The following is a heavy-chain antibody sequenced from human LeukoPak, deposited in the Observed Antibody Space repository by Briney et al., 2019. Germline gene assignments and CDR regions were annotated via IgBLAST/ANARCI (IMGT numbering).Heavy chain of an antibody. Sequence: GGSLRLSCAASGFTFSSYAMHWVRQAPGKGLEWVAVISYDGSNKYYADSVKGRFTISRDNSKNTLYLQMNSLRAGDTAVYYGARFASIAGDYWGQGTLVTVSS. CDR1: GFTFSSYA. V-gene: IGHV3-30*04. J-gene: IGHJ4*02. CDR2: ISYDGSNK. D-gene: IGHD6-6*01. CDR3: ARFASIAGDY.